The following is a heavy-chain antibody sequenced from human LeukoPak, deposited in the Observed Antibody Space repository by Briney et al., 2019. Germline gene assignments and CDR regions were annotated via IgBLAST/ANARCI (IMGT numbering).Heavy chain of an antibody. CDR1: GGSISSSSYY. Sequence: PSEALSLTCTVSGGSISSSSYYWGWIRRPPGKGLEWIGSIYYSGSTYYNPSLKSRVTISVDTSKNQFSLKLSSVTAADTAVYYCARYQKLPGPNWFDPWGQGTLVTVSS. CDR2: IYYSGST. J-gene: IGHJ5*02. CDR3: ARYQKLPGPNWFDP. V-gene: IGHV4-39*07. D-gene: IGHD1-26*01.